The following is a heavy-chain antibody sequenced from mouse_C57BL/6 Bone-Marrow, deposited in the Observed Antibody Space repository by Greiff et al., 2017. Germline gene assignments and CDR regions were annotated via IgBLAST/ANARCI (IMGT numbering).Heavy chain of an antibody. D-gene: IGHD1-1*01. J-gene: IGHJ2*01. V-gene: IGHV14-4*01. CDR3: TPITTGVVDY. CDR1: GFNIKDDS. CDR2: IDPENGDT. Sequence: EVQLQQSGAELVRPGASVTLSCTASGFNIKDDSMHWVKQTPEQGLEWIGWIDPENGDTEYASKFPGTATITADPSSNTAYLQLSSLTSEDTAVYYCTPITTGVVDYWGQGTTLTVSS.